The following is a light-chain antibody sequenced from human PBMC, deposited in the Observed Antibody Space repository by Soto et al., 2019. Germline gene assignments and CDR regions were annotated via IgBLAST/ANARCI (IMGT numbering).Light chain of an antibody. J-gene: IGKJ4*01. CDR2: GAS. Sequence: EIVMTQSPATLSVSPGERATLSCRASQSVSSNLAWYQRKPGQAPRLLIYGASTRATGIPARFSGSGSGTEFTITISSLQSEDFAVYYCQQYNNWPPLTVGGGTKVEIK. CDR1: QSVSSN. V-gene: IGKV3-15*01. CDR3: QQYNNWPPLT.